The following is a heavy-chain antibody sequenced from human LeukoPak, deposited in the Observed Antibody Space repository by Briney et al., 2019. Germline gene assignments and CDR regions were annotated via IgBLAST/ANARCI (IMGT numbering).Heavy chain of an antibody. V-gene: IGHV1-69*13. D-gene: IGHD4-17*01. Sequence: ASVKVSCKASGGTFSSYAISWVRQAPGQGLEWMGGIIPIFGTANYAQKFQGRVTITADESTSTAYMELSSLRSEDTAVYYCARAILGYGDSYYYYYYMDVWGKGTTVTISS. CDR1: GGTFSSYA. CDR2: IIPIFGTA. CDR3: ARAILGYGDSYYYYYYMDV. J-gene: IGHJ6*03.